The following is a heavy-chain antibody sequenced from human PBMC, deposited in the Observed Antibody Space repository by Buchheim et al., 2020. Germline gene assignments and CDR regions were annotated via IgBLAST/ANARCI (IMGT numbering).Heavy chain of an antibody. CDR3: ARDFWGEVTMIVVAVKDYYYGMDV. V-gene: IGHV3-48*02. D-gene: IGHD3-22*01. CDR1: GFTFSSYS. J-gene: IGHJ6*02. Sequence: EVQLVESGGGLVKPGGSLRLSCAASGFTFSSYSMNWVRQAPGKGLEWVSYISSSSSTIYSADSVKGRFTISRDNAKNSLYLQMNSLRDEDTAVYYCARDFWGEVTMIVVAVKDYYYGMDVWGQGTT. CDR2: ISSSSSTI.